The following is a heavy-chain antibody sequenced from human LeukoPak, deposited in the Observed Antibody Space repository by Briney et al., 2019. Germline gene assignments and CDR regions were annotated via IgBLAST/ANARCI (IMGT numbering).Heavy chain of an antibody. J-gene: IGHJ4*02. D-gene: IGHD3-22*01. V-gene: IGHV4-59*12. CDR3: ARDGDSSGYYYFDY. CDR2: IYYSGST. CDR1: GGSISSYY. Sequence: PSETLSLTCTVSGGSISSYYWSWIRQPPGKRLEWIGYIYYSGSTNYNLSLKSRVTISVDKSKNQFSLKLSSVTAADTAVYYCARDGDSSGYYYFDYWGQGTLVTVSS.